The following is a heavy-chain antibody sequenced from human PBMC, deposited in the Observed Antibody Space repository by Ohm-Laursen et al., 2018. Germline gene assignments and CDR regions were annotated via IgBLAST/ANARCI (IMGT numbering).Heavy chain of an antibody. V-gene: IGHV3-33*06. CDR2: MWYDGSNQ. CDR1: GFTFSSHD. J-gene: IGHJ3*02. Sequence: SLRLSCTASGFTFSSHDMHWVRQAPGKGLEWVAVMWYDGSNQYYADSVKGRFTISRDNSKNTLYLQMNSLRAEDTAVYYCAKPIDYYGSGSYLMAFDIWGQGTMVTVSS. D-gene: IGHD3-10*01. CDR3: AKPIDYYGSGSYLMAFDI.